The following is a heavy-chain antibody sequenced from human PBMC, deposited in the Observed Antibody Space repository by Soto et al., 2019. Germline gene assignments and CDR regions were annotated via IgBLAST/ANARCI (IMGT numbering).Heavy chain of an antibody. D-gene: IGHD2-2*01. J-gene: IGHJ3*02. CDR3: ARERYQSGAFDI. V-gene: IGHV1-18*01. CDR2: ISAYNGNT. CDR1: YTFTSYG. Sequence: YTFTSYGISWVRQAPGQGLEWMGWISAYNGNTNYAQKLQGRVTMTTDTSTSTAYMELRSLRSDDTAVYYCARERYQSGAFDIWGQGTMVTVSS.